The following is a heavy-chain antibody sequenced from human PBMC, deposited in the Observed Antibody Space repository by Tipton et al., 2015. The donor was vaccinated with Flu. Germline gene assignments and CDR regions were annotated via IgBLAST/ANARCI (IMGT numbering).Heavy chain of an antibody. Sequence: SLRLSCAASGFTFSNYWMHWVRQAPGKGLVWVSRINSDGSNTRHADSVEGRFTSSRDNAKNTLYLQMNSLRPEDSAVYFCARAKWGSAYFDYWGQGILVTVSS. CDR3: ARAKWGSAYFDY. V-gene: IGHV3-74*01. J-gene: IGHJ4*02. CDR2: INSDGSNT. CDR1: GFTFSNYW. D-gene: IGHD3-16*01.